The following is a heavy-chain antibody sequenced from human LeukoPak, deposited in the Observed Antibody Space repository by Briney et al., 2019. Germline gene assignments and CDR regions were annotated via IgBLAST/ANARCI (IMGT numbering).Heavy chain of an antibody. CDR2: VDGGGGGT. D-gene: IGHD6-13*01. CDR3: AKQSAGSAAWYSLHYDF. J-gene: IGHJ4*02. V-gene: IGHV3-23*01. Sequence: RTGGSLRLSCAASGFTLSSYAMTWVRQAPGRGLEWVSSVDGGGGGTYYADSVKGRFTTSRDNSKDTLYLQMNGLRAEDTAVYFCAKQSAGSAAWYSLHYDFWGQGTLVTVSS. CDR1: GFTLSSYA.